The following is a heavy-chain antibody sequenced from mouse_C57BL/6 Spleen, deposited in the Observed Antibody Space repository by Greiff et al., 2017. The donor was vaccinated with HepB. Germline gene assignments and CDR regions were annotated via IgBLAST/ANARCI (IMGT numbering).Heavy chain of an antibody. D-gene: IGHD2-3*01. CDR1: GYSFTGYY. Sequence: EVKLMESGPELVKPGASVKISCKASGYSFTGYYMHWVKQSSEKSLEWIGEINPSTGGTSYNQKFKGKATLTVDKSSSTAYMQLKSLTSEDSAVYYCARKGDGYYPWGQGTTLTVSS. J-gene: IGHJ2*01. V-gene: IGHV1-43*01. CDR3: ARKGDGYYP. CDR2: INPSTGGT.